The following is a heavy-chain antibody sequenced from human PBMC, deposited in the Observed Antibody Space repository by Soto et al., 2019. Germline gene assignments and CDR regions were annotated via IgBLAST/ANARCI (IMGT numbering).Heavy chain of an antibody. CDR1: GYSFTSYW. V-gene: IGHV5-10-1*01. Sequence: LGESLKISCKGSGYSFTSYWISWVRQMPGKGLEWMGRIDPSDSYTNYSPSFQGHVTISADKSISTAYLQWSSLKASDTAMYYCARSDSDAFDIWGQGTMVTVSS. J-gene: IGHJ3*02. CDR3: ARSDSDAFDI. CDR2: IDPSDSYT.